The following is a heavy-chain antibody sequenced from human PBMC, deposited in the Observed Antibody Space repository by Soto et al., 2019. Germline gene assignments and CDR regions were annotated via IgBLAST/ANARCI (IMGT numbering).Heavy chain of an antibody. D-gene: IGHD3-10*01. CDR1: GFTFSNAW. CDR3: TTEVGYYYGMDV. J-gene: IGHJ6*02. CDR2: IKSKTDGGTT. Sequence: EVQLVESGGGLVKPGGSLRLSCAASGFTFSNAWMNWVRQAPGKGLEWVGRIKSKTDGGTTNYAAPVKGRFTISRDDSKNTLYLQMNSLKTEDTAVYYCTTEVGYYYGMDVWGQGTTVTVSS. V-gene: IGHV3-15*07.